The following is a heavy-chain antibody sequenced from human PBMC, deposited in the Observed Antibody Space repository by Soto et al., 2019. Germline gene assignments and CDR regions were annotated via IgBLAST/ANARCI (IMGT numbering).Heavy chain of an antibody. V-gene: IGHV3-73*02. J-gene: IGHJ4*02. Sequence: EVQLVESGGGLVQPGGSLKLSCAGSGFTFSGSAVHWVRQASGKGLEWVGRIRSKANSYATTYAASVKGRFIISRDDSKITADLQMNSLKTEDTAVYYCNSLDCSGDNCPDYWGQGTLVTVSS. D-gene: IGHD2-15*01. CDR1: GFTFSGSA. CDR2: IRSKANSYAT. CDR3: NSLDCSGDNCPDY.